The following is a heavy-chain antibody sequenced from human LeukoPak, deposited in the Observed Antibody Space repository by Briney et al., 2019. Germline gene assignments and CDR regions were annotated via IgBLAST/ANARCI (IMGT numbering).Heavy chain of an antibody. CDR3: ARDYYDSSLDY. J-gene: IGHJ4*02. D-gene: IGHD3-22*01. CDR1: GFTFSSSS. V-gene: IGHV3-48*01. CDR2: LTGSSSTI. Sequence: PGGSLRLSCVASGFTFSSSSMNWVRQAPGKGLEWISYLTGSSSTIYYADSVKGRFTISRDNSKNTLYLQMNSLRAEDTAVYYCARDYYDSSLDYWGQRTLVTVSS.